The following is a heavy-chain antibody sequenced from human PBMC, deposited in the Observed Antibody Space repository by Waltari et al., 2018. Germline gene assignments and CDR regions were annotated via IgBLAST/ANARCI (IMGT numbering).Heavy chain of an antibody. CDR3: ARGRDYYDSSPTFDY. CDR1: GASISSGTYY. Sequence: QVQLQESGPGLVKPSQTLSLTCTVSGASISSGTYYWSWIRQPAGKGLEWIGRIYTGGSTNYNPSLKSRVTISLDTSRNQLSLRLRSVTAADTAVYYCARGRDYYDSSPTFDYWGQGTLVTVSS. D-gene: IGHD3-22*01. CDR2: IYTGGST. J-gene: IGHJ4*02. V-gene: IGHV4-61*02.